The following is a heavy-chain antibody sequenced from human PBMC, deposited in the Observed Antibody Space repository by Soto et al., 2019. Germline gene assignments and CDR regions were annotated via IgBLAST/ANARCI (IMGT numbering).Heavy chain of an antibody. J-gene: IGHJ6*04. Sequence: SETLSLTCTVSGGSISSATYYWSWIRQYPGKGLEWIGYISYSGSTYYNPSLKSRVIISVNTSKNQFSLSLTSVTAADTAVYYCARDTYGRSMDVWGKGTTVTVSS. CDR1: GGSISSATYY. D-gene: IGHD4-17*01. CDR3: ARDTYGRSMDV. V-gene: IGHV4-31*03. CDR2: ISYSGST.